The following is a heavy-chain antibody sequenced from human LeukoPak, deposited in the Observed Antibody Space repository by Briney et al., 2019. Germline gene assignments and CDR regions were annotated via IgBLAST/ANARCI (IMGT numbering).Heavy chain of an antibody. CDR1: GGSISSYH. J-gene: IGHJ6*03. V-gene: IGHV4-59*01. D-gene: IGHD5-18*01. CDR2: IYYSGST. Sequence: SETLSLTCTVSGGSISSYHWSWIRQPPGKGLEWIGYIYYSGSTNYNPSLKSRVTISVDTSKNQFSLKLSSVTAADTAVYYCARESQGERGYRYGYSYYYYMDVWGKGTTVTVSS. CDR3: ARESQGERGYRYGYSYYYYMDV.